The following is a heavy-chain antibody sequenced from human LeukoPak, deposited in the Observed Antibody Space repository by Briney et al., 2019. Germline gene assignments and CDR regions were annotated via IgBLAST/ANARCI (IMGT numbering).Heavy chain of an antibody. CDR2: IYYSGST. D-gene: IGHD3-3*01. CDR1: GGSISSSSYY. Sequence: SETLSLTCTVSGGSISSSSYYWGWIRQPPGKGLEWIGSIYYSGSTYYNPSLKSRVTISVDTSKNQFSLKLSSVTAADTAVYYCARHANGEWLLYYMDVWGKGTTVTVSS. CDR3: ARHANGEWLLYYMDV. V-gene: IGHV4-39*01. J-gene: IGHJ6*03.